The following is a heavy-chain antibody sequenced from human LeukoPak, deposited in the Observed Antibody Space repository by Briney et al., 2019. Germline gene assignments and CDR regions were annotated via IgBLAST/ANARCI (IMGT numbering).Heavy chain of an antibody. Sequence: SETLSLTCTVSGGSISSSSYYWGWIRQPPGKGLEWIGNIYYSGNTYYNSSLKSRVTISADTSKNQFSLKLSSVTAADTAMYYCARWDYWSGYVFDYWGQGTLVTVSS. J-gene: IGHJ4*02. D-gene: IGHD3-3*01. CDR1: GGSISSSSYY. CDR2: IYYSGNT. V-gene: IGHV4-39*07. CDR3: ARWDYWSGYVFDY.